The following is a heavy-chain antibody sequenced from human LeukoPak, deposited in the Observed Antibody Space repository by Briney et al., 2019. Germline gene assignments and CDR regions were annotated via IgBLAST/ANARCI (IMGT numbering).Heavy chain of an antibody. D-gene: IGHD3-10*01. CDR2: ISYDGSNK. J-gene: IGHJ4*02. Sequence: GGSLRLSCAASGFTFSSYAMPWVRQAPGKGLEWVAVISYDGSNKYYADSVKGRFTISRDNSKNTLYLQMNSLRAEDTAVYYCAKDWHYYGSGSYYYFDYWGQGTLVTVSS. CDR1: GFTFSSYA. CDR3: AKDWHYYGSGSYYYFDY. V-gene: IGHV3-30-3*01.